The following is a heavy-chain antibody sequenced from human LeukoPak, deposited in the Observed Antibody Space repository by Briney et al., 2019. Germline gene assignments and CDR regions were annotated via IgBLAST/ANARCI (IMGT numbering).Heavy chain of an antibody. J-gene: IGHJ1*01. Sequence: PGGSLRLSCAASGFSFSSYGMHWVRQAPGKGLEWVAVIWYDGSNKYYADSVKGRFTVSRDNSKNTVYLQMSSLSAEDTAVYYCVADGRDGYNIYFYHWGQGTLVTVSS. D-gene: IGHD5-24*01. CDR1: GFSFSSYG. CDR3: VADGRDGYNIYFYH. CDR2: IWYDGSNK. V-gene: IGHV3-30*02.